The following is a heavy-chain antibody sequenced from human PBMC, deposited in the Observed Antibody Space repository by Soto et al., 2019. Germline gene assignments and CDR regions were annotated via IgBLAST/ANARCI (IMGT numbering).Heavy chain of an antibody. CDR3: TTLRGNCISTSCICMDV. D-gene: IGHD2-2*01. J-gene: IGHJ6*02. CDR1: GFTFSRVW. V-gene: IGHV3-15*01. Sequence: PGGSLRLSCAASGFTFSRVWMSWVRQAPGKGLEWVGRIKSKTDGGTTDYAAPVKGRFTISRDDSKNTLYLQMNSLKTEDTAVYYCTTLRGNCISTSCICMDVWGQGTTVTV. CDR2: IKSKTDGGTT.